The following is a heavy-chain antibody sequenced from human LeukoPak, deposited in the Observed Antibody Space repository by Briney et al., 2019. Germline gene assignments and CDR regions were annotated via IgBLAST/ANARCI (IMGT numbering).Heavy chain of an antibody. CDR1: GGSIRTHY. CDR2: ISSTGST. D-gene: IGHD6-19*01. V-gene: IGHV4-4*07. J-gene: IGHJ4*02. Sequence: SETLSLTCTVSGGSIRTHYWSWIRQPAGKGLEWIGRISSTGSTNYTPSLKSRVTMSVDTSKNQFSLKLSSVTAADTAVYYCARDLGTNSSGWYGYYWGQGTLVTVSS. CDR3: ARDLGTNSSGWYGYY.